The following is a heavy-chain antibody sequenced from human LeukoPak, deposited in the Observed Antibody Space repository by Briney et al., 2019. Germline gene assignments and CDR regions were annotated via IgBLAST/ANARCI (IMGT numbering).Heavy chain of an antibody. CDR1: GFTFTNYA. V-gene: IGHV3-23*01. Sequence: GGSLRLSCAASGFTFTNYAMSWVRQTPGKGLEWVSATVGSRPDTYHADSVKGRFTISRDNSKNTLYLQMNSLRAEDTAVYYCAKDSDWDAFDIWGQGTMVTVSS. D-gene: IGHD3-9*01. CDR3: AKDSDWDAFDI. CDR2: TVGSRPDT. J-gene: IGHJ3*02.